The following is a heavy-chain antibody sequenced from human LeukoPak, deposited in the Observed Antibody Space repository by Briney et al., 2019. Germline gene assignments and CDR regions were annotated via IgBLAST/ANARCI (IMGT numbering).Heavy chain of an antibody. CDR3: ARDIWSADY. D-gene: IGHD2-8*02. J-gene: IGHJ4*02. CDR2: INHSGST. Sequence: PSETLSLTCAVYGGSFSGYYWSWIRQPPGKGLEWIGEINHSGSTNYNPSLKSRVTISVDTSKNQFSLKLSSVTAADTAVYYCARDIWSADYWGQGTLVTVSS. V-gene: IGHV4-34*01. CDR1: GGSFSGYY.